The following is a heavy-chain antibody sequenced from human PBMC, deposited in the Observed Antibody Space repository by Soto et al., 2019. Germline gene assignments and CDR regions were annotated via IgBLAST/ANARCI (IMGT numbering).Heavy chain of an antibody. CDR2: IKQDGSEK. J-gene: IGHJ6*02. CDR1: GFTFSSYW. Sequence: GGSLRLSCAASGFTFSSYWMSWVRQAPGKGLEWVANIKQDGSEKYYVDSVKGRFTISRDNAKNSLYLQMNSLRAEDTAVYYCARFYYDSSGYLPSPYYYYYGMDVWGQGTTVTVAS. CDR3: ARFYYDSSGYLPSPYYYYYGMDV. V-gene: IGHV3-7*04. D-gene: IGHD3-22*01.